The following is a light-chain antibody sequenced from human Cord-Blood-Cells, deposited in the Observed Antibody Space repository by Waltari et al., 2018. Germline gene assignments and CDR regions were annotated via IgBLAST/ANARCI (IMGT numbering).Light chain of an antibody. Sequence: EIVLTQSPGTLSLSPGERATLSCRASQSVSSSYLAWYQQKPGQAPRLLIYGASSRATGIPDRFSGSGSGTDFTLTISILEPEGFAVYYCQQYGSSPWTFGQGTKVEIK. CDR2: GAS. CDR1: QSVSSSY. J-gene: IGKJ1*01. V-gene: IGKV3-20*01. CDR3: QQYGSSPWT.